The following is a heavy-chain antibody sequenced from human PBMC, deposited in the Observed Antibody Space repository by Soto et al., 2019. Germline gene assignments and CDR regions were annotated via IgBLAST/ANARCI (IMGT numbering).Heavy chain of an antibody. CDR3: ARGLGLYYFDY. J-gene: IGHJ4*02. CDR1: GYTFTSYA. V-gene: IGHV1-3*01. CDR2: INAGNGNT. Sequence: QVQLVQSGAEVKKPGASVKVSCKASGYTFTSYAMHWVRQAPGQRIEWMGWINAGNGNTKYSQKFQGRVTITRDTSASTAYMELSSLRSEDTAVYYCARGLGLYYFDYWGQGTLVTVSS. D-gene: IGHD1-26*01.